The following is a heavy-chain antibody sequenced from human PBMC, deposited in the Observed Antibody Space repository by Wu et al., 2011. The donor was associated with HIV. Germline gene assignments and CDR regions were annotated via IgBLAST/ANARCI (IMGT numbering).Heavy chain of an antibody. J-gene: IGHJ5*02. D-gene: IGHD6-13*01. CDR3: ARDSTSWTRGGWFDP. CDR2: INPNSGAT. Sequence: QVQLVQSGAEVKKPGAXVQVSCKASGYTFTGYYIYWVRQAPGQGLEWMGWINPNSGATNFAQKFQGRVTVTRDTSISTAYMELSRLRSDDTAVYYCARDSTSWTRGGWFDPWGQGTLVTVSS. CDR1: GYTFTGYY. V-gene: IGHV1-2*02.